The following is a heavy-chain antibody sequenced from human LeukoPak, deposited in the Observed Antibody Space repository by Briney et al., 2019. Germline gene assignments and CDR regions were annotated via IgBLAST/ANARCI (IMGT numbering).Heavy chain of an antibody. V-gene: IGHV1-69*01. J-gene: IGHJ5*02. Sequence: GSSVKVSCKASGGTFSSYAISWVRQAPGQGREWMGGIIPIFGTANYAQKFQGRVTITADESTSTAYMELSSLRSEDTAVYYCARDPGTPYGDYSWFDPWGQGTLVTVSS. CDR3: ARDPGTPYGDYSWFDP. D-gene: IGHD4-17*01. CDR2: IIPIFGTA. CDR1: GGTFSSYA.